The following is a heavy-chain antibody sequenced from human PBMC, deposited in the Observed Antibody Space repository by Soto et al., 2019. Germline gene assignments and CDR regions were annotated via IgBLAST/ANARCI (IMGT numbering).Heavy chain of an antibody. CDR3: ARSGSGWLDY. Sequence: SETLSLSCTVSGGSVSSGSYYWSWIRQPPGKGLEWIGYIYYSGSTNYNPSLKSRVTISVDTSKNQFSLKLSSVTAADTAVYYCARSGSGWLDYWGQGTLVTVSS. V-gene: IGHV4-61*01. J-gene: IGHJ4*02. CDR1: GGSVSSGSYY. CDR2: IYYSGST. D-gene: IGHD6-19*01.